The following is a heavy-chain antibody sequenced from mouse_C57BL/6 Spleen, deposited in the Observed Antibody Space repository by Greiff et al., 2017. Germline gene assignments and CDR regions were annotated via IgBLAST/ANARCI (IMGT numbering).Heavy chain of an antibody. CDR1: GYSFTDYN. J-gene: IGHJ2*01. D-gene: IGHD2-3*01. CDR3: ARVGWLFYFDY. V-gene: IGHV1-39*01. Sequence: LVESGPELVKPGASVKISCKASGYSFTDYNMNWVKQSNGKSLEWIGVINPNYGTTNYNEKFKSKATLTVDKSSSTAYMQLSSLTSEDSAVYYCARVGWLFYFDYWGQGTTLTVSS. CDR2: INPNYGTT.